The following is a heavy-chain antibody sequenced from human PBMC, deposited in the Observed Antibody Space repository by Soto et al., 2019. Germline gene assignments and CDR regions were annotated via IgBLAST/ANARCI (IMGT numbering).Heavy chain of an antibody. V-gene: IGHV4-31*03. D-gene: IGHD6-6*01. CDR2: IYYSGST. CDR1: GGSISSGGYY. J-gene: IGHJ6*02. CDR3: ASRPIAARLPSYYYYYGMDV. Sequence: SETLSLTCTVSGGSISSGGYYWSWIRQHPGKGLEWIGYIYYSGSTYYNPSLKSRVTISVDTSKNQFSLKLSSVTAADTAVYYCASRPIAARLPSYYYYYGMDVWGQGTTVTVSS.